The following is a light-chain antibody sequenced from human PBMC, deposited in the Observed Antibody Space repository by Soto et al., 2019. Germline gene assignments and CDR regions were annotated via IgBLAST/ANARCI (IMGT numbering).Light chain of an antibody. J-gene: IGLJ2*01. V-gene: IGLV3-1*01. CDR1: TLGDKF. CDR3: QAWDSSSAVV. CDR2: QDN. Sequence: SYELTQPPSVSVSPGQTATFTCSADTLGDKFVCWYQQKPGQSPVLVMFQDNKRPSGIPERFSGSNSGNTATLTIRGTQTMDEADYYCQAWDSSSAVVFGGGTKLTVL.